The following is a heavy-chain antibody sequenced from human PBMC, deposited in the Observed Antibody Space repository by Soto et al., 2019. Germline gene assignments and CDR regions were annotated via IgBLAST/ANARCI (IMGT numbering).Heavy chain of an antibody. Sequence: PGGSLRLSCAGSGFTLTRSAVSWVRQAPGKGLEWVSGISVSDAFIYYADSVRGRFSISRDASENILYLQMNSLRVDDTALYYCTRETVAGITGLDYWGPGTLVTVS. D-gene: IGHD1-20*01. J-gene: IGHJ4*02. V-gene: IGHV3-23*01. CDR3: TRETVAGITGLDY. CDR2: ISVSDAFI. CDR1: GFTLTRSA.